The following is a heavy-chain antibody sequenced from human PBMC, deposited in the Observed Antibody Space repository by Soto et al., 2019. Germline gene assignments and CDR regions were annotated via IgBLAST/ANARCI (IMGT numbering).Heavy chain of an antibody. CDR3: ARHLSPIYDYVWGPDY. D-gene: IGHD3-16*01. Sequence: PRESLKISCKGSGYSFTSYWIGWVRQMPGKGLEWMGIIYPGDSDTRYSPSFQGQVTISADKSISTAYLQWSSLKASDTAMYYCARHLSPIYDYVWGPDYWGQGTLVTVSS. CDR1: GYSFTSYW. V-gene: IGHV5-51*01. J-gene: IGHJ4*02. CDR2: IYPGDSDT.